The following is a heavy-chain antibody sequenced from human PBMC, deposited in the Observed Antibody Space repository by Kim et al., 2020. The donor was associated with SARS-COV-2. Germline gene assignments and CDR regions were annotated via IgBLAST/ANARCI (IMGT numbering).Heavy chain of an antibody. CDR3: ARLSKYSSGWYY. CDR1: GGSISSSSYY. CDR2: IYYSGST. D-gene: IGHD6-19*01. Sequence: SETLSLTCTVSGGSISSSSYYWSWIRQPPGKGLEWIGSIYYSGSTYYNPSLKSRVTISVDTSKNQFSLKLSSVTAADTAVYYCARLSKYSSGWYYWGQGTLVTVSS. J-gene: IGHJ4*02. V-gene: IGHV4-39*01.